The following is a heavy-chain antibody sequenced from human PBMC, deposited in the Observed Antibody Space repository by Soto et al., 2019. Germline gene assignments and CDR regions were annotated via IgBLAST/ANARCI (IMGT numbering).Heavy chain of an antibody. J-gene: IGHJ6*02. CDR1: GFVFSMYS. V-gene: IGHV3-7*03. Sequence: GGSLRLSCEVSGFVFSMYSMSWVRQTPGKGLEWVAKIPQEGVDGHYADSVEGRFTISRDNGKNSLYLQMNNLRAEDTAVYYCARDHLILPAHDFFYGSDVWGRGATVTVSS. CDR2: IPQEGVDG. CDR3: ARDHLILPAHDFFYGSDV. D-gene: IGHD2-21*02.